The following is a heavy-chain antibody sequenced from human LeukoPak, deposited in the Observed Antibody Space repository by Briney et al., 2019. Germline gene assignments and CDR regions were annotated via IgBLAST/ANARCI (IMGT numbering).Heavy chain of an antibody. CDR1: GFIFNRYS. V-gene: IGHV3-48*02. J-gene: IGHJ6*02. CDR2: ISSSSGTI. CDR3: VRDQAADGMDV. Sequence: PGGSLRLSCAASGFIFNRYSMHWVRQAPGKGLEWVSYISSSSGTIHYTDSVQGRFAISRDNAKNSLYLQMNSLRDEDTAVYYCVRDQAADGMDVWGQGTSVFVSS. D-gene: IGHD2-15*01.